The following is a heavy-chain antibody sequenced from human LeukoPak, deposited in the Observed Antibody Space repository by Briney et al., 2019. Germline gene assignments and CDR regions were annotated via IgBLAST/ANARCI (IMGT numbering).Heavy chain of an antibody. J-gene: IGHJ4*02. V-gene: IGHV4-59*01. Sequence: SGTLSLTCAVSGGSISSYYWSWIRQPPGKGLEWIGYIYYSGSTNYNPSLKSRVTISVDTSKNQLYLKLSPLTAADTAVYYCARVSPLLWFGEFDYWGQGTLVTVSS. CDR1: GGSISSYY. D-gene: IGHD3-10*01. CDR3: ARVSPLLWFGEFDY. CDR2: IYYSGST.